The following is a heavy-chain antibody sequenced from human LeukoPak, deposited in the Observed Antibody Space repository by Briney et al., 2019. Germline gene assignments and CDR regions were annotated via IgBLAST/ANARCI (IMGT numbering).Heavy chain of an antibody. D-gene: IGHD1-26*01. CDR1: GFTFSDYE. CDR2: ITASGTTM. Sequence: PGRSLRLSCAASGFTFSDYEMNWVRQAPGKGLEWASFITASGTTMYYSNSVKGRFTISRDNAKNSLYLQMNSLRVEDTALYYCARDTYSASYFGFDYWGQGILVTVSS. V-gene: IGHV3-48*03. J-gene: IGHJ4*02. CDR3: ARDTYSASYFGFDY.